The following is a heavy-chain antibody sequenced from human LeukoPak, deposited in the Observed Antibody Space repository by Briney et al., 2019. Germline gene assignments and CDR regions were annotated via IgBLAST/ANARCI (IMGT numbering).Heavy chain of an antibody. V-gene: IGHV4-39*01. CDR2: IYYSGST. D-gene: IGHD3-16*02. CDR3: TRLYDYVWGSYRNNNFDY. Sequence: SETLSLTCTVSGDSISSGSYYWSWIRQPAGEGLEWIGSIYYSGSTYYNPSLESRVTISVDTSKNQFSLKLSSVTAADTAVYYCTRLYDYVWGSYRNNNFDYWGQGTLVTVSS. CDR1: GDSISSGSYY. J-gene: IGHJ4*02.